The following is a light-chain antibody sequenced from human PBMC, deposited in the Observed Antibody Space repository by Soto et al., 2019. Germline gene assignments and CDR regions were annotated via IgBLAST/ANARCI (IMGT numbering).Light chain of an antibody. V-gene: IGKV1-39*01. CDR3: QQRYNTPLT. Sequence: DLQMTQSPSSLSASVGDRVTITCRASQSMSTYLNWFQQKPGKAPKVLIYGASSLQSGVPSRFSGSGSGTDVTLTISSLQPEDSATYYCQQRYNTPLTFGGGTKVEIK. CDR1: QSMSTY. CDR2: GAS. J-gene: IGKJ4*01.